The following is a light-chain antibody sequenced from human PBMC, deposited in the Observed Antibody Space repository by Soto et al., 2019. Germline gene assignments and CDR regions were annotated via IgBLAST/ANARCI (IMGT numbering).Light chain of an antibody. J-gene: IGLJ2*01. V-gene: IGLV1-44*01. Sequence: QSVLTQPPSASGTPGQRVTISCSGGSSNIGSNAINWYQQLPGTAPKLLMHSSNQRPSGVPDRFSGSTSGTSASLAISGLQAEDEADSYCAAWDDSLNGVVFGGGTKLTVL. CDR3: AAWDDSLNGVV. CDR1: SSNIGSNA. CDR2: SSN.